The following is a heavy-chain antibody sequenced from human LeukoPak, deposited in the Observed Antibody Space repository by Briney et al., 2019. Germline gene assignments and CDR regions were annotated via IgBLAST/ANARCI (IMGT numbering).Heavy chain of an antibody. Sequence: GGSLRLSCAASGFTFSSYAMSWVRQAPGKGLEWVSAIRSSGSTTYYADSVKGRFTISRDNSKNTLYLQMNSLRAEDTAVYYCAKPRDVDTAMVPFDPWGQGALVTVSS. J-gene: IGHJ5*02. CDR3: AKPRDVDTAMVPFDP. CDR2: IRSSGSTT. V-gene: IGHV3-23*01. D-gene: IGHD5-18*01. CDR1: GFTFSSYA.